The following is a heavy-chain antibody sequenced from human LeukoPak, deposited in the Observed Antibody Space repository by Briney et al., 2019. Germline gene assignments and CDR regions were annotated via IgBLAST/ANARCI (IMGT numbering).Heavy chain of an antibody. J-gene: IGHJ6*02. V-gene: IGHV1-24*01. CDR2: FDPEDGET. D-gene: IGHD6-13*01. CDR3: ATGTIAEGRYYYYYGMDV. CDR1: GYTFTGYY. Sequence: GASVKVSCKASGYTFTGYYMHWVRQAPGKGLEWMGGFDPEDGETIYAQKFQGRVTMTEDTSTDTAYMELSSLRSEDTAVYYCATGTIAEGRYYYYYGMDVWGQGTTVTVSS.